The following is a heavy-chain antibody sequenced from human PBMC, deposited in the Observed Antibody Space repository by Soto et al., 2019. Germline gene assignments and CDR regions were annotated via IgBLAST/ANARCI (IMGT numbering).Heavy chain of an antibody. V-gene: IGHV1-69*06. CDR3: ANMQQLAPYFDY. J-gene: IGHJ4*02. CDR2: IIPIFGTA. CDR1: VDNFSSYA. D-gene: IGHD6-13*01. Sequence: GASAKVSCKASVDNFSSYAISWVRQAPGQGLEWMGGIIPIFGTANYAQKFQGRVTITADKSTSTAYMELSSLRSEDTAVYYCANMQQLAPYFDYWGQGTLVTVSS.